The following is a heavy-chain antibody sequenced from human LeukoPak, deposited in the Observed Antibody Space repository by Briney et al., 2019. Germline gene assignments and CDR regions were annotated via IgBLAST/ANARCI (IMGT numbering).Heavy chain of an antibody. CDR1: GGSISSYY. Sequence: SETLSLTCTVSGGSISSYYWSWIRQPPGKGLEWIGYIYYSGSTNYNPSLKSRVTISVDTSKNQFSLKLSSVTAADTAVYYCARVEGSSWYQIDYWGQGTLVTVSS. V-gene: IGHV4-59*01. CDR3: ARVEGSSWYQIDY. D-gene: IGHD6-13*01. J-gene: IGHJ4*02. CDR2: IYYSGST.